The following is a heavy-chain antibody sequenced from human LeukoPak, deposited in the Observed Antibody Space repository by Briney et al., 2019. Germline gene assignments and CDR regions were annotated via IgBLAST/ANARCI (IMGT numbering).Heavy chain of an antibody. CDR1: GGSISSYY. D-gene: IGHD3-3*01. V-gene: IGHV4-59*01. CDR3: ARLTTIFGVVGAFDY. J-gene: IGHJ4*02. Sequence: PSETLSLTCNVSGGSISSYYWSWIRQPPGKGLEWIGYIYYSGSTNYNPSLKSRVTISVDTSKNQFSLKLSSVTAADTAVYYCARLTTIFGVVGAFDYWGQGTLVTVSS. CDR2: IYYSGST.